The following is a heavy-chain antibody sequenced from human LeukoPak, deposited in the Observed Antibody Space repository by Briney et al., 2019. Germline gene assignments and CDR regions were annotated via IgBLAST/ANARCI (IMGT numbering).Heavy chain of an antibody. Sequence: PGRSLRLSCAASEFTKSTYLTTAVRQAPGKGLEWVSVIDGSGTSTHYADSVAGRFTISRDNSKNSLYLEMNSLMAEDTAVYFCAGSLWVGSNCYLYFWGQGTLITVSS. D-gene: IGHD2-21*02. V-gene: IGHV3-23*01. CDR2: IDGSGTST. CDR1: EFTKSTYL. J-gene: IGHJ4*02. CDR3: AGSLWVGSNCYLYF.